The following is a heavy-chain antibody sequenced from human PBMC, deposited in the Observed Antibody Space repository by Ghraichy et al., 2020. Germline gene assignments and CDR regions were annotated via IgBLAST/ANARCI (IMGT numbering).Heavy chain of an antibody. CDR2: INPSGGST. D-gene: IGHD3-3*01. V-gene: IGHV1-46*01. Sequence: ASVKVSCKASGYTFTSYYMHWVRQAPGQGLEWMGIINPSGGSTSYAQKFQGRVTMTRDTSTSTVYMELSSLRSEDTAVYYCARAPSEFLEWSNRAYYYYGMDVWGQGTTVTVSS. CDR1: GYTFTSYY. CDR3: ARAPSEFLEWSNRAYYYYGMDV. J-gene: IGHJ6*02.